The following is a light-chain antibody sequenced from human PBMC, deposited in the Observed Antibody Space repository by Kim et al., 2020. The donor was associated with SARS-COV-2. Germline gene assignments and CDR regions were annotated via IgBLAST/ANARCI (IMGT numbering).Light chain of an antibody. V-gene: IGKV3-20*01. CDR2: GAS. J-gene: IGKJ4*01. Sequence: LSVAPGERATLSGRDSQSLDSSDLAWYQKKPGQAPRLLIHGASSRATGISDRFSGSGSGTDFTLTISRLEPEDSATYYCQQYGATFGGGTKVDIK. CDR1: QSLDSSD. CDR3: QQYGAT.